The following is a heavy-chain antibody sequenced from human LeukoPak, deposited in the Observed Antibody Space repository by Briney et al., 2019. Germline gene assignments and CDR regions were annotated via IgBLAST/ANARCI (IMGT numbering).Heavy chain of an antibody. CDR2: IKQDGSHK. V-gene: IGHV3-7*01. D-gene: IGHD6-19*01. Sequence: GGSLRLSCAASGFTFRSYEMSWVRQAPGKGLEWVANIKQDGSHKNYVDSVKGRFTISRDNAKNSLYLQMNSLRAEDTAVYYCARETPDSSGWDWGQGTLVTVSS. J-gene: IGHJ4*02. CDR1: GFTFRSYE. CDR3: ARETPDSSGWD.